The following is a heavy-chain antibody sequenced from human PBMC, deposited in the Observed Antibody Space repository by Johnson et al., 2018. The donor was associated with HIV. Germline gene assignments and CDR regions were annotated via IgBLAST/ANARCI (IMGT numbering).Heavy chain of an antibody. J-gene: IGHJ3*02. Sequence: QVQLMESGGDLVKPGGSLRLSCAASGFIFSDYYMTWIRQAPGKGLESISYISSSGSTIYYADSVKGRFTISRDNAKNSLYLQMNSLRAEDTAVYYCARDLGTTDAFDIWGQGTMVTVSS. CDR2: ISSSGSTI. CDR3: ARDLGTTDAFDI. D-gene: IGHD7-27*01. CDR1: GFIFSDYY. V-gene: IGHV3-11*04.